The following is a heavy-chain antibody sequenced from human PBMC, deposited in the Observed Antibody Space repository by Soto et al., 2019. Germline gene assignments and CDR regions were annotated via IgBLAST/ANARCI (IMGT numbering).Heavy chain of an antibody. Sequence: ASVKVSCKASGYTFTGYYMHWVRQAPGQGLEWMGWINPNSGGTNYAQKFQGWVTMTRDTSISTAYMELSRLRSDDTAVYYCARGHGSGNRNFDYWGQGXLVTVYS. CDR3: ARGHGSGNRNFDY. V-gene: IGHV1-2*04. CDR1: GYTFTGYY. CDR2: INPNSGGT. J-gene: IGHJ4*02. D-gene: IGHD3-10*01.